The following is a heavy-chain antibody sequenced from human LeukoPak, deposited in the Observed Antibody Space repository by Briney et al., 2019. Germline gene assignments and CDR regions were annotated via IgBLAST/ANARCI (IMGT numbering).Heavy chain of an antibody. Sequence: GGSLRLSCVASGFTFSACAMNWVRQAPGRGLEWVSYINSISQTIYYADSVKGRFTIPRDNAKNSLYLQMNSLRAEDTAVYYCARAQFGEFDYWGQGTLVTVSS. J-gene: IGHJ4*02. D-gene: IGHD3-10*01. V-gene: IGHV3-48*04. CDR2: INSISQTI. CDR3: ARAQFGEFDY. CDR1: GFTFSACA.